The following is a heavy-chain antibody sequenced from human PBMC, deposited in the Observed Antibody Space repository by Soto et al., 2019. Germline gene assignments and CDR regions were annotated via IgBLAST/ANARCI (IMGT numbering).Heavy chain of an antibody. J-gene: IGHJ4*02. D-gene: IGHD3-16*01. CDR3: ARGWGYFDY. Sequence: WTWIRQPPGKGLEWIGYIYYTGSTNYNPSLKSRVTISIDTSKNQFSLKLSSVTAADTAVYYCARGWGYFDYWGQGTLVSVSS. CDR2: IYYTGST. V-gene: IGHV4-59*01.